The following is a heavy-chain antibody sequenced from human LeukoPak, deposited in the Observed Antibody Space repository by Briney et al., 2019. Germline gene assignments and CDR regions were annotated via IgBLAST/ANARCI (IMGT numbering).Heavy chain of an antibody. Sequence: PGGSLRLSCAASGFTFSSYGMSWVRQAPGKGLEWVSAISGSGGSTYYADSVKGRFTISRDNSKNTLYLQMNSLRAEDTAVYYCAKVVITMIVVVIPSGFDYWGQVTLVTVSS. CDR1: GFTFSSYG. CDR2: ISGSGGST. J-gene: IGHJ4*02. D-gene: IGHD3-22*01. V-gene: IGHV3-23*01. CDR3: AKVVITMIVVVIPSGFDY.